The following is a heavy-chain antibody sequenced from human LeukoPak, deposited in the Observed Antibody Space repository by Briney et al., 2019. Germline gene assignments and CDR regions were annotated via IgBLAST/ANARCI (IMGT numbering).Heavy chain of an antibody. J-gene: IGHJ4*02. V-gene: IGHV3-64*01. CDR3: ARRAGAYSHPYDY. D-gene: IGHD4/OR15-4a*01. Sequence: GGSPRLSCAASGFTFTTYSMNWVRQAPGKGLEYFSAISSNGGSTYYANSVKGRFTISRDNSKNTLYLQMNSLRADDTAVYYCARRAGAYSHPYDYWGQGTLVTVSS. CDR1: GFTFTTYS. CDR2: ISSNGGST.